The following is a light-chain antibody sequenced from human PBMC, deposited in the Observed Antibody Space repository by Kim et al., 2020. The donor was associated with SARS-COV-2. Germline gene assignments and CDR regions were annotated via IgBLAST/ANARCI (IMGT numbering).Light chain of an antibody. J-gene: IGLJ2*01. V-gene: IGLV1-51*01. CDR2: DNN. CDR1: SSNIGNND. CDR3: GTWDSSLRAVV. Sequence: GQKVTISCAGSSSNIGNNDVSWYQQLPGTAPKLLIYDNNKRPSGIPDRFSGSKAGTSATLGITGLQTGDEADYYCGTWDSSLRAVVIGGGTKLTVL.